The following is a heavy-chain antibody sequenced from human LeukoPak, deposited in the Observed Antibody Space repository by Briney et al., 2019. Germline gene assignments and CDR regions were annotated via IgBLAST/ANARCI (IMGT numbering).Heavy chain of an antibody. Sequence: KTSQTLSLTCTVSGGSISSGGYYWSWIRQPPGKGLEWIGYIYHSGSTYYNPSLKSRVTISVDTSKNQFSLKLSSVTAADTAVYYCARDLAYGSSLRGAFDIWGQGTMVIVSS. CDR1: GGSISSGGYY. V-gene: IGHV4-30-2*01. J-gene: IGHJ3*02. CDR2: IYHSGST. CDR3: ARDLAYGSSLRGAFDI. D-gene: IGHD6-13*01.